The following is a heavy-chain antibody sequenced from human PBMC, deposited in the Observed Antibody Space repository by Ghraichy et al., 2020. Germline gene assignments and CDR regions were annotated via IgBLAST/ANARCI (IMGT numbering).Heavy chain of an antibody. Sequence: GGSLRLSCAASGFTFSSYAMSWVRQAPGKGLEWVSAISGSGGSTYYADSVKGRFTISRDNSKNTLYLQMNSLRAEDTAVYYCATKGVVVAASHDAFDIWGQGTMVTVS. CDR3: ATKGVVVAASHDAFDI. D-gene: IGHD2-15*01. V-gene: IGHV3-23*01. CDR2: ISGSGGST. CDR1: GFTFSSYA. J-gene: IGHJ3*02.